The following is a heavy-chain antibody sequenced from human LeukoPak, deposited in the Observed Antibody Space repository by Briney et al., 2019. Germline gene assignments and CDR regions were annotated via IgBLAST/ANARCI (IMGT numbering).Heavy chain of an antibody. Sequence: SSETLSLTCAVSGGSISSGGYSWSWIRQPPGKGLEWIGYIYYSGSTNYNPSLKSRVTISVDTSKNQFSLKLSSVTAADTAVYYCARGYRQRARNGWFDPWGQGTLATVSS. CDR1: GGSISSGGYS. J-gene: IGHJ5*02. CDR3: ARGYRQRARNGWFDP. CDR2: IYYSGST. V-gene: IGHV4-61*08. D-gene: IGHD1-1*01.